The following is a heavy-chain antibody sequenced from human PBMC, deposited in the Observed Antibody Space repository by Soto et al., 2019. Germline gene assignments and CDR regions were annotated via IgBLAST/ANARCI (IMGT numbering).Heavy chain of an antibody. CDR2: ISYDGSNK. V-gene: IGHV3-30-3*01. D-gene: IGHD3-3*01. Sequence: GGSLRLSCAASGFTFSSYAMHWVRQAPGKGLEWVAVISYDGSNKYYADSVKGRFTISRDNSKNTLYLQMNSLRAEDTAVYYCARDHSNTIFGVVINYYFDYWGQGTLVTVSS. CDR1: GFTFSSYA. CDR3: ARDHSNTIFGVVINYYFDY. J-gene: IGHJ4*02.